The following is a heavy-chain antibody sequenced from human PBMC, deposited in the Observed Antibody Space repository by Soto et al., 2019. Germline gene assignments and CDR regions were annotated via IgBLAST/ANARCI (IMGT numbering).Heavy chain of an antibody. Sequence: QVQLQESGPGLVKPSQTLSLTCTVSGGSISSGGYYWSWIRQHPGKGLEWIGYIYYSGSTYYNPSLKSRVTISVDTSKNQFSLKLSSVTAADTAVYYCARDWAYYGSGSGPYGMDVWGQGTTVTVSS. J-gene: IGHJ6*02. D-gene: IGHD3-10*01. CDR1: GGSISSGGYY. CDR3: ARDWAYYGSGSGPYGMDV. CDR2: IYYSGST. V-gene: IGHV4-31*03.